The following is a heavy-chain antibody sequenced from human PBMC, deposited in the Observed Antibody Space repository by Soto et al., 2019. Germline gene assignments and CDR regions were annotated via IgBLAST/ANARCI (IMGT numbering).Heavy chain of an antibody. CDR1: GGTFSSYA. CDR2: IIPIFGTA. CDR3: AREAYDSSGYYQLDY. J-gene: IGHJ4*02. D-gene: IGHD3-22*01. V-gene: IGHV1-69*06. Sequence: SVKVSCKASGGTFSSYAISWVRQAPGQGLEWMGGIIPIFGTANYAQKFQGRVTITADKSTSTAYMELSSLRSEDTAVYYCAREAYDSSGYYQLDYWGQGTLVTSPQ.